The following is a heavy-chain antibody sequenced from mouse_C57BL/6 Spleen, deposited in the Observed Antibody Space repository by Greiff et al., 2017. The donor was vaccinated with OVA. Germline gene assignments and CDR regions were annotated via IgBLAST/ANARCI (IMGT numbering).Heavy chain of an antibody. CDR1: GYAFSSSW. CDR3: ARSLSTYAMDY. D-gene: IGHD3-2*02. Sequence: ELVKPGASVKISCKASGYAFSSSWMNWVKQRPGKGLEWIGRIYPGDGDTNYNGKFKGKATLTADKSSSTAYMQLSSLTSEDPAVYFCARSLSTYAMDYWGQGTSVTVSS. V-gene: IGHV1-82*01. CDR2: IYPGDGDT. J-gene: IGHJ4*01.